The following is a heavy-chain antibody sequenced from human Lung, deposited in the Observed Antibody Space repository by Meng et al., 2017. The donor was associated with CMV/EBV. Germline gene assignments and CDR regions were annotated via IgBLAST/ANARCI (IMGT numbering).Heavy chain of an antibody. V-gene: IGHV3-7*01. CDR1: GFTFNSYW. Sequence: GGSXRLSCAASGFTFNSYWMSWVRQAPGEGLEWVGNIKHDGSETHYLDSVKGRFTISRDNAKKPMYLQMNSLRVDDTAVYFCATGSGDYGAWGQGTLVTVSS. CDR2: IKHDGSET. D-gene: IGHD7-27*01. CDR3: ATGSGDYGA. J-gene: IGHJ5*02.